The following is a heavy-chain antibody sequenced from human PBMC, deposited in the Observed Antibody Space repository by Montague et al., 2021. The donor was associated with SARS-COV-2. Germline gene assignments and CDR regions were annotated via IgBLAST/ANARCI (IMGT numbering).Heavy chain of an antibody. J-gene: IGHJ6*03. Sequence: SETLSLTCTVSGGSISSYYWSWIRQPPGKGLEWIGYICYSGSTNYNPSLKSRVTISVDTSKNQFSLKLSSVTAADTAVYYCARGIFTILFIPAHYYMDVWGKGTTVTVSS. D-gene: IGHD3-3*01. CDR2: ICYSGST. CDR3: ARGIFTILFIPAHYYMDV. CDR1: GGSISSYY. V-gene: IGHV4-59*01.